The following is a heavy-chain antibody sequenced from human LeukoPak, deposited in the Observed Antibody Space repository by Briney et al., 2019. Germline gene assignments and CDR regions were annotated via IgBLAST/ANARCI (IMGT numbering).Heavy chain of an antibody. D-gene: IGHD2-15*01. CDR3: ARSYLEDIVVVVAATDNWFDP. V-gene: IGHV1-2*02. CDR2: INPNSGGT. Sequence: GASVKVSCKASGYTFTGYYMHWVRQAPGQGLEWMGWINPNSGGTNYAQKFQGRVTMTMDTSISTAYMELSRLRSDDTAVYYCARSYLEDIVVVVAATDNWFDPWGQGTLVTVSS. CDR1: GYTFTGYY. J-gene: IGHJ5*02.